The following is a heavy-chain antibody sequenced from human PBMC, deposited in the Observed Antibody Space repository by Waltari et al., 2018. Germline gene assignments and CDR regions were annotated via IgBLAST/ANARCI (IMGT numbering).Heavy chain of an antibody. V-gene: IGHV1-2*02. Sequence: QVQLVPSGAEVTKPWASVKVSCKASGYRFSDYYIQWVRQAPGEGLEWMGWISPYNGGTNYAQKFQGRVTMTRDTSINTAFMEVNSLTSDDTAVYFCARPQTPTTGEAFDVWGQGTMVTVSS. CDR3: ARPQTPTTGEAFDV. CDR2: ISPYNGGT. CDR1: GYRFSDYY. J-gene: IGHJ3*01. D-gene: IGHD4-17*01.